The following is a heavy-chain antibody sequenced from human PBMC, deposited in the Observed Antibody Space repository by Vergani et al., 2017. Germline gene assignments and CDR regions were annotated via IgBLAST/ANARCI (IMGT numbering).Heavy chain of an antibody. J-gene: IGHJ6*04. D-gene: IGHD3-3*01. CDR3: YYEFWAGYESGDV. Sequence: EVQPVESGGGLVKPGGSLRLSCTTSGFTFSSAWMSWVRQAPGKGLEWVARIRPKTDGETTDYAAPVKGRFTISRDDSKKTAYLQMNRLTIEDTAVYYCYYEFWAGYESGDVWGKGTTVTVSS. CDR1: GFTFSSAW. CDR2: IRPKTDGETT. V-gene: IGHV3-15*01.